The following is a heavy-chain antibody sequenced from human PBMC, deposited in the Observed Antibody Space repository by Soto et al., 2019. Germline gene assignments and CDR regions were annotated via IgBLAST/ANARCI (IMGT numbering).Heavy chain of an antibody. CDR3: AKRRGAGGHFDY. J-gene: IGHJ4*02. CDR1: GCTSSSYA. D-gene: IGHD2-15*01. Sequence: GGSLRLSCAASGCTSSSYAMGWVRQGPGKGLEWVAVVSIGGSTHYADSVRGRFTISRDNSKNTLSLQMNSLTAEDTAVYFCAKRRGAGGHFDYWGQGALVTVSS. CDR2: VSIGGST. V-gene: IGHV3-23*01.